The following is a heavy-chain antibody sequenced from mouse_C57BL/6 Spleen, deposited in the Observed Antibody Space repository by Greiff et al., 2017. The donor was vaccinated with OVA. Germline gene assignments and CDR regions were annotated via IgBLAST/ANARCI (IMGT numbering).Heavy chain of an antibody. J-gene: IGHJ3*01. V-gene: IGHV2-2*01. CDR1: GFSLTSYG. CDR3: ARGYDGFPFAY. Sequence: VMLVESGPGLVQPSQSLSITCTVSGFSLTSYGVHWVRQSPGKGLEWLGVIWSGGSTDYNAAFISRLSISKDNSKSQVFFKMNSLQADDTAIYYCARGYDGFPFAYWGQGTLVTVSA. D-gene: IGHD2-2*01. CDR2: IWSGGST.